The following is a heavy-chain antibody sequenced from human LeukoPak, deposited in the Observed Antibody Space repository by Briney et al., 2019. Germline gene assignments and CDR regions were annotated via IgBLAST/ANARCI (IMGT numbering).Heavy chain of an antibody. CDR3: AKDGSNSLLGSKGRRNYYYYMDV. J-gene: IGHJ6*03. Sequence: PGGSLRLSCAASGFTFSSYSMNWVRQAPGKGLEWVSSISSSSSYIYYADSVKGRFTISRDNAKNTLYLQMNSLRAEDTAVYYCAKDGSNSLLGSKGRRNYYYYMDVWGKGTTVTVSS. CDR1: GFTFSSYS. D-gene: IGHD4-23*01. CDR2: ISSSSSYI. V-gene: IGHV3-21*04.